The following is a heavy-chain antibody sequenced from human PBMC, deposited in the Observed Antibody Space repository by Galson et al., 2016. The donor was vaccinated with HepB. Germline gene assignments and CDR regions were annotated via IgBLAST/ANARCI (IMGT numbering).Heavy chain of an antibody. D-gene: IGHD6-19*01. CDR3: AKDLDNSGPTMGY. CDR2: ISYHGNNK. V-gene: IGHV3-30*18. J-gene: IGHJ4*02. Sequence: SLRLSCAASGFIFRNYGMHWVRQAPGKGLEWVAVISYHGNNKYYADSVKGRFTISRDDSKNTLYLQMNSLRAEDTAVYFCAKDLDNSGPTMGYWGQGTLVTVSS. CDR1: GFIFRNYG.